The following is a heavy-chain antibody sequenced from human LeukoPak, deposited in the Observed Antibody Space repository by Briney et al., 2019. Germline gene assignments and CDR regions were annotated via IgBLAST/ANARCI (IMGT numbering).Heavy chain of an antibody. CDR2: ISGPGGTT. Sequence: GGSLRLSCVASGFTFSTHAMTWVRQAPGKGLERVSDISGPGGTTYYAASVKGRFTISRDNAKNSLYLQMNSLRAEDTAVYYCARLHLPGIAVAGTGYWGQGTLVTVSS. CDR3: ARLHLPGIAVAGTGY. CDR1: GFTFSTHA. D-gene: IGHD6-19*01. V-gene: IGHV3-23*01. J-gene: IGHJ4*02.